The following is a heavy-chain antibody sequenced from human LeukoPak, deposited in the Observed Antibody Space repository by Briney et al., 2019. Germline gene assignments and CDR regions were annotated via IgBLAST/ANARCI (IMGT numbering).Heavy chain of an antibody. D-gene: IGHD3-22*01. Sequence: GGSLRLSCAASGFTFSNYGMNWVRQAPGKGLEWVAFIRYDGSNQYYADSVKGRFTISRDNSKNTLYLQMNSLRAEDTAVYYCAKDWHDSSGYPAEYFQHWGQGTLVTVSS. V-gene: IGHV3-30*02. CDR3: AKDWHDSSGYPAEYFQH. CDR2: IRYDGSNQ. J-gene: IGHJ1*01. CDR1: GFTFSNYG.